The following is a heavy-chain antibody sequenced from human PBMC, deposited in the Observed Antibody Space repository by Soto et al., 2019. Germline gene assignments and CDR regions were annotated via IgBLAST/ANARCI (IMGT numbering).Heavy chain of an antibody. V-gene: IGHV1-18*01. Sequence: QVQLVRSGAEVKKPGASVKVSCKASGYTFTSYGISWVRQAPGQGLEWMGWISAYNGNTNYAQKLQGRVTMTTDTSTSTAYMELRSLRSDDTAVYYCASQYCSGGSCYPNWFDPWGQGTLVTVSS. CDR3: ASQYCSGGSCYPNWFDP. CDR2: ISAYNGNT. J-gene: IGHJ5*02. CDR1: GYTFTSYG. D-gene: IGHD2-15*01.